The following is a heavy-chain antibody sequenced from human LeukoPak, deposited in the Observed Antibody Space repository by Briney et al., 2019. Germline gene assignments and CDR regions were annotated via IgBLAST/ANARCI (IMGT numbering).Heavy chain of an antibody. CDR2: ISAYNGNT. Sequence: ASVKVSCKASGYTFTSYGISWVRQAPGQGLEWMGWISAYNGNTNYAQKLQGRVTMTTDTSTSTAYMELRSLRSDDTAVYYCARDGAVVVPAAILGNYYYGMDVWGQGTTVTVSS. CDR3: ARDGAVVVPAAILGNYYYGMDV. CDR1: GYTFTSYG. J-gene: IGHJ6*02. D-gene: IGHD2-2*02. V-gene: IGHV1-18*01.